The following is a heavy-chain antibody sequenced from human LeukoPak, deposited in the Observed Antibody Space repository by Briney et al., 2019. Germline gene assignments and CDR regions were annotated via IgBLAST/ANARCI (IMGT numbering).Heavy chain of an antibody. Sequence: SQTLSFTCTGSGGTISSGNYYRKSIRQPAGKVLERIGRINTTRSTNYNPSLNSRVTISVDTSKNQFSLQLSSVTAADTAVYSCARSDYGGKDFGYGGQGTLVTVSS. CDR3: ARSDYGGKDFGY. J-gene: IGHJ4*02. D-gene: IGHD4-23*01. CDR1: GGTISSGNYY. V-gene: IGHV4-61*02. CDR2: INTTRST.